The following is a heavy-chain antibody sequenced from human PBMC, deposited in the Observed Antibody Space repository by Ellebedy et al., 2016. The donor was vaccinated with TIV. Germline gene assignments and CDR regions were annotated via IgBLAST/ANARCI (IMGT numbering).Heavy chain of an antibody. Sequence: SETLSLXXTVSGGSISSSSYYWGWIRQPPGKGLEWIGSIYYSGSTYYNPSLKSRVTISVDTSKNQFSLKLSSVTAADTAVYYCARRRYRYSSGQYFDYWGQGTLVTVSS. CDR1: GGSISSSSYY. D-gene: IGHD6-19*01. CDR3: ARRRYRYSSGQYFDY. J-gene: IGHJ4*02. CDR2: IYYSGST. V-gene: IGHV4-39*01.